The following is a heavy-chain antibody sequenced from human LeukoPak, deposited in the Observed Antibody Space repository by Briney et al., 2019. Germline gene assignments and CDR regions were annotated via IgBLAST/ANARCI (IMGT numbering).Heavy chain of an antibody. Sequence: GGSLRLSCAASGFTFSTYWMHWVRQAPGKGLVLVSRIKSDGSTNYADSVKGRFTISRDNAKNTLSLQMTSLRPEDTGVYYCARAPSEIGGYYPEYFRHWGQGTLVTVSS. CDR3: ARAPSEIGGYYPEYFRH. CDR1: GFTFSTYW. D-gene: IGHD3-3*01. CDR2: IKSDGST. V-gene: IGHV3-74*01. J-gene: IGHJ1*01.